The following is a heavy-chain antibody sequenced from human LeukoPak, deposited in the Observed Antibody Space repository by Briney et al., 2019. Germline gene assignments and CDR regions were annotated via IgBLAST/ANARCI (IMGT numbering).Heavy chain of an antibody. CDR3: ATQRDYDSSGYYYYFDY. CDR2: IYYSGST. J-gene: IGHJ4*02. Sequence: SETLSLTCTVSGGSISSSSYYWGWIRQPPGKGLEWIGSIYYSGSTYYNPSLKSRVTISVDTSKNQFSLKLSSVTAADTAVYYCATQRDYDSSGYYYYFDYWGQGTLSPSPQ. D-gene: IGHD3-22*01. V-gene: IGHV4-39*01. CDR1: GGSISSSSYY.